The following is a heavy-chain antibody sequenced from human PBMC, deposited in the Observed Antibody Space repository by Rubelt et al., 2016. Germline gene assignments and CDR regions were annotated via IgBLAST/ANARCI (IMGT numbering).Heavy chain of an antibody. J-gene: IGHJ5*02. D-gene: IGHD6-19*01. CDR1: GYTFTSYA. V-gene: IGHV1-3*01. Sequence: QVQLVQSGAEVKKPGASVKVSCKASGYTFTSYAMHWVRQAPGQRLEWMGWINAGNGNTKYSQKFQGRVTITRDTSASTACMELSSLRSEDTAVYYCARVIWGSGWSNNWFDPWGQGTLVTVSS. CDR2: INAGNGNT. CDR3: ARVIWGSGWSNNWFDP.